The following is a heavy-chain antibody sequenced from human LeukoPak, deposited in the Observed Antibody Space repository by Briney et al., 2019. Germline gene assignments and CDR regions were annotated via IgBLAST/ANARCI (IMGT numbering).Heavy chain of an antibody. D-gene: IGHD6-13*01. CDR2: IYHSGST. V-gene: IGHV4-38-2*01. Sequence: SETLSLTCAVSGYSISSGYYWGWIRQPPGKGLEWIGSIYHSGSTYYNPSLKSRVTISVDTSKNQFSLKLSSVTAADTAVYYCAGGEQQLAIDYWGQGTLVTVSS. J-gene: IGHJ4*02. CDR3: AGGEQQLAIDY. CDR1: GYSISSGYY.